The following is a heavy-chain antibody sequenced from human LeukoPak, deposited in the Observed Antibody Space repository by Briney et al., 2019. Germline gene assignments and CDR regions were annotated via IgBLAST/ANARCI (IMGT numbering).Heavy chain of an antibody. Sequence: TGGSLRLSCAASGFTFSSYSMNWVRQAPGKGLEWVSSISSSSSYIYYADSVKGRFTISRDNAKNSLYLQMNSLRAEDTAVYYCARDGPFTIFGVANAFDIWGQGTMVTVSS. CDR3: ARDGPFTIFGVANAFDI. D-gene: IGHD3-3*01. CDR2: ISSSSSYI. V-gene: IGHV3-21*01. CDR1: GFTFSSYS. J-gene: IGHJ3*02.